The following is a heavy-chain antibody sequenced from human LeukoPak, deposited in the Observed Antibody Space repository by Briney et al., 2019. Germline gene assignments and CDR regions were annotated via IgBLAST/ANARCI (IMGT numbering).Heavy chain of an antibody. CDR3: ARTGSHRNSGYDS. Sequence: PGGSLRLSCAASGFTFSSYGMHWVRQAPGKGLEWVAVISYDGTNKYYADSLKGRFTISRDNAKNALYLQMNSLRAEDTAVYYCARTGSHRNSGYDSWGQGTLVTVSS. J-gene: IGHJ5*01. D-gene: IGHD5-12*01. V-gene: IGHV3-30*03. CDR1: GFTFSSYG. CDR2: ISYDGTNK.